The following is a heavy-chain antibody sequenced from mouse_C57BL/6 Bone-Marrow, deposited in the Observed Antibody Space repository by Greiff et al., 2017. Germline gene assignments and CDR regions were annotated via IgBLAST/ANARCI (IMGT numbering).Heavy chain of an antibody. V-gene: IGHV2-4*01. Sequence: VQLKESGPGLVQPSQSLSITCTVSGFSLTSYGVHWVRQPPGKGLEWLGVIWSGGSTDYNAAFISRLSISKDNSKSQVFFKMNSLQADDTAIYYCAKNYLYDYPFAYWGQGTLVTVSA. CDR3: AKNYLYDYPFAY. D-gene: IGHD2-4*01. CDR2: IWSGGST. CDR1: GFSLTSYG. J-gene: IGHJ3*01.